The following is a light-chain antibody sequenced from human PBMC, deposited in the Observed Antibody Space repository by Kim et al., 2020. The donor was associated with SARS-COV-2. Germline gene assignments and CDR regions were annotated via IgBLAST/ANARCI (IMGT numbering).Light chain of an antibody. CDR1: NIGSKT. CDR2: YDG. CDR3: QVWDASSDHPVI. V-gene: IGLV3-21*02. J-gene: IGLJ2*01. Sequence: SYELTQPPSLSLAPGQTATLSCGGNNIGSKTVHWYQQKPGQAPVLVVYYDGDRPSGIPERFSGSNSGNTATLTISRVEAGDEADYYCQVWDASSDHPVIFGGGTQLTVL.